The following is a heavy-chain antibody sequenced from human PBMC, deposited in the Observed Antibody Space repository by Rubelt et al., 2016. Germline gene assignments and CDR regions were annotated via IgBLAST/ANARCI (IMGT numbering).Heavy chain of an antibody. CDR1: GFIFDRYG. D-gene: IGHD5-24*01. CDR3: ARGGTGNYYFDY. V-gene: IGHV3-21*01. CDR2: INGDSVYV. J-gene: IGHJ4*02. Sequence: EVQLVESGGGLVKPGGSLRLSCATSGFIFDRYGVHWVRRAPGKGLEWVSSINGDSVYVHYADSVKGRFTISRDNTQNSVSLEMNSLRAEDTAGYYGARGGTGNYYFDYWGQGALVTVSS.